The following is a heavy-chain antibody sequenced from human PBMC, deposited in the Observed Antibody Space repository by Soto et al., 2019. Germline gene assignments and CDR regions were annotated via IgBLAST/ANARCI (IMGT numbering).Heavy chain of an antibody. Sequence: GESLKISCKGSGYSFTSYWIGWVRQMPGKGLEWMGIIYPGDSDTRYSPSFQGQVTISADKSISTAYLQWSSLKASDTAMYYCARPLVRYYDSSGYPVYDAFDIWGQGTMVTVSS. J-gene: IGHJ3*02. D-gene: IGHD3-22*01. CDR1: GYSFTSYW. CDR3: ARPLVRYYDSSGYPVYDAFDI. V-gene: IGHV5-51*01. CDR2: IYPGDSDT.